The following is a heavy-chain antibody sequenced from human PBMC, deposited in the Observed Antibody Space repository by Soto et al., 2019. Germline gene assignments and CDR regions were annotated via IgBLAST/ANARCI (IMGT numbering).Heavy chain of an antibody. V-gene: IGHV4-34*01. CDR3: ARGWGRIFDY. J-gene: IGHJ4*02. Sequence: SETLSLTCTVSGGSISSYYWSWIRQPPGKGLEWIGEINHSGSTNYNPSLKSRVTISVDTSKNQFSLKLSSVTAADTAVYYCARGWGRIFDYWGQGTLVTVSS. D-gene: IGHD7-27*01. CDR1: GGSISSYY. CDR2: INHSGST.